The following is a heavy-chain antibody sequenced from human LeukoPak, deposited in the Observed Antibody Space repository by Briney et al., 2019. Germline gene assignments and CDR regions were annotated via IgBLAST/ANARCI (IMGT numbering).Heavy chain of an antibody. CDR2: SYHSGTT. Sequence: SGTLSLTCAVSGTSISTNHWWNWVRQPPGKGLEWLGESYHSGTTNYNPSLKSRLNISVDKSKNQFSLKLGSVTAADTAVYYCARARVNYYDSSGFFDYWGQGTLVTVSS. CDR3: ARARVNYYDSSGFFDY. V-gene: IGHV4-4*02. J-gene: IGHJ4*02. CDR1: GTSISTNHW. D-gene: IGHD3-22*01.